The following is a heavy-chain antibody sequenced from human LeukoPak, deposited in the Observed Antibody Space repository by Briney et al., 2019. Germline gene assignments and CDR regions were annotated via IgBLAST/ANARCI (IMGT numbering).Heavy chain of an antibody. Sequence: SETLSLTCTVSGGSISSSSYYWGWIRQPPGKGLEWIGSIYYSGSTYYNPSLKSRVTISVDTSKNQFSLKLSSVTAADTAVYYCARESSWYAKYFQHWGQGTLVTVSS. CDR3: ARESSWYAKYFQH. J-gene: IGHJ1*01. CDR1: GGSISSSSYY. CDR2: IYYSGST. D-gene: IGHD6-13*01. V-gene: IGHV4-39*07.